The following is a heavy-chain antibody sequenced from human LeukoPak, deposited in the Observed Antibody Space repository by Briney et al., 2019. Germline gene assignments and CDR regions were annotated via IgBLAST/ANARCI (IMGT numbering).Heavy chain of an antibody. Sequence: PGGSLRLSCAASGFTFSSYAMSWVRQAPGKGLEWVSAISGSGGSTYYADSVKGRFTTSRDNSKNTLYLQMNSLRAEDTAVYYCAKFSSARDAFDIWGQGTMVTVSS. CDR3: AKFSSARDAFDI. V-gene: IGHV3-23*01. J-gene: IGHJ3*02. CDR2: ISGSGGST. CDR1: GFTFSSYA.